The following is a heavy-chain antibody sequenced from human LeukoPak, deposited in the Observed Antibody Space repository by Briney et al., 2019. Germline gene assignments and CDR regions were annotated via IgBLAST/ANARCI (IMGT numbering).Heavy chain of an antibody. Sequence: SETLSLTCSVSGYSISSGYYWGWIRQPPGKGLEWIGSIYHSGSTYYNQSLKSRVTISVDTSKNQFSLRLSSVTAADTAVYYCARDYSSGHDYWGQGTLVTVSS. CDR2: IYHSGST. CDR1: GYSISSGYY. CDR3: ARDYSSGHDY. J-gene: IGHJ4*02. D-gene: IGHD3-22*01. V-gene: IGHV4-38-2*02.